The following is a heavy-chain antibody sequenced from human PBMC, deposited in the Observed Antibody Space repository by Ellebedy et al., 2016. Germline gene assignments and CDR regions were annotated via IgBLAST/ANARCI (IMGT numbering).Heavy chain of an antibody. D-gene: IGHD6-6*01. CDR3: ARVPSIPARPVDY. V-gene: IGHV4-39*07. J-gene: IGHJ4*02. CDR1: GASMDSGGYF. Sequence: GSLRLSCSVSGASMDSGGYFWAWVRQPPGKGLEWIGRISYSGETYFSPSLESRVTMSVDTSKNQFSLKLTSVTAADTALYYCARVPSIPARPVDYWGQGTLVTVSS. CDR2: ISYSGET.